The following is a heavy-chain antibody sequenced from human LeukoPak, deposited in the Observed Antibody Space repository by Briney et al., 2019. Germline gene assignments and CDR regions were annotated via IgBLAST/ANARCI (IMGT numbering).Heavy chain of an antibody. J-gene: IGHJ3*01. CDR2: TYYRSKWYN. CDR3: ARGGQGDGYSADEAFDF. D-gene: IGHD5-24*01. CDR1: GDSVVSNSTA. Sequence: SQTFSLTCVISGDSVVSNSTACNWIRQSPSRGLEWLGRTYYRSKWYNDYAVSVKSRITINPDTSKNQFSLQPNSVTPEDTAVYYCARGGQGDGYSADEAFDFWGQGTMVTVS. V-gene: IGHV6-1*01.